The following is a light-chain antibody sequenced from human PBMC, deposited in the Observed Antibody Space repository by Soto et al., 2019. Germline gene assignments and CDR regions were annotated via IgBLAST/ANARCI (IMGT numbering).Light chain of an antibody. CDR1: SKDVGGYNY. V-gene: IGLV2-14*01. CDR2: DVS. CDR3: SSYTSSSTLEV. Sequence: QSALNQPASVSVSPGQSITISCTGTSKDVGGYNYVSWYQQHPGKAPKLMIYDVSNRPSGVSNRFSGSKSGNTASLTISGLQAEDEADYYCSSYTSSSTLEVFGNGTKVTVL. J-gene: IGLJ1*01.